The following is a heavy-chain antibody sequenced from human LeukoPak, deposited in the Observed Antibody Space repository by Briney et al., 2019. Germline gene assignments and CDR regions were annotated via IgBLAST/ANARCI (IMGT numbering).Heavy chain of an antibody. D-gene: IGHD6-13*01. Sequence: PSETLSLTCTVSGGSISNYYWSWIRQPPGKGLEWIGYIYYSGSTNYNPSLKSRVTISVDTSKNQFSLKLSSVTAADTAVYYCARGGIAAAGKGGFDYWGQGTLVTVSS. CDR1: GGSISNYY. CDR2: IYYSGST. J-gene: IGHJ4*02. V-gene: IGHV4-59*01. CDR3: ARGGIAAAGKGGFDY.